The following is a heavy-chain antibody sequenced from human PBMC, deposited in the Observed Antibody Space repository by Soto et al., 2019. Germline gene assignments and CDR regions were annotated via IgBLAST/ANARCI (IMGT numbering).Heavy chain of an antibody. CDR3: ARVPYSGYYEKAY. V-gene: IGHV4-34*01. Sequence: SETLSLTCAVYGGSFSGYYWSWIRQPPGKGLEWIGEINHSGSTNYNPSLKSRVTISVDTSKNQFSLKLSSVTAADTAVYYCARVPYSGYYEKAYWGQGTLVTVSS. CDR1: GGSFSGYY. D-gene: IGHD3-22*01. J-gene: IGHJ4*02. CDR2: INHSGST.